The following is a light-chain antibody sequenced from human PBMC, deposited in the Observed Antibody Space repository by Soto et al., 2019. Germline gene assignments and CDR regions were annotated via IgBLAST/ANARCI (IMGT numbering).Light chain of an antibody. CDR1: QSVSSN. CDR3: QQYNNWPPVT. J-gene: IGKJ1*01. CDR2: GAS. V-gene: IGKV3D-15*01. Sequence: EIVMTQSPATLSVSPGERATLSCRASQSVSSNLAWYQQKPGQAPRLLIYGASIRATGITARFSGSGSGTEFTLTISSLQSEDFAVYYCQQYNNWPPVTFGQGTKVEIK.